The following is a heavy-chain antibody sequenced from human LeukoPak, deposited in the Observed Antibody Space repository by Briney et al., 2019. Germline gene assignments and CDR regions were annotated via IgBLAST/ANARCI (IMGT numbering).Heavy chain of an antibody. CDR3: ARGVDTAVVTGGYNWFDP. J-gene: IGHJ5*02. Sequence: GGSLRLSCVASGFTFSSYWMHWVRRGPGEGLVWVSQITTDGSTTNYADSVKGRFTISRDNAKNTLYLEMNSLGVEDTGLYYCARGVDTAVVTGGYNWFDPWGQGTLVTVSS. CDR2: ITTDGSTT. CDR1: GFTFSSYW. V-gene: IGHV3-74*01. D-gene: IGHD5-18*01.